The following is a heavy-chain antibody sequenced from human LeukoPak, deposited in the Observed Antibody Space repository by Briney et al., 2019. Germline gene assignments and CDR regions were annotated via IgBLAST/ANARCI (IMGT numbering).Heavy chain of an antibody. Sequence: ASVKVSCKASGYTFTSYGISWVRQAPGQGLEWMGWISAYNGNTNYAQKLQGRVTMTTDASTSTAYMEPRSLRSDDTAVYYCARDVTGLEWLLSPYYYYGMDVWGQGTTVTVSS. CDR1: GYTFTSYG. CDR3: ARDVTGLEWLLSPYYYYGMDV. V-gene: IGHV1-18*01. J-gene: IGHJ6*02. D-gene: IGHD3-3*01. CDR2: ISAYNGNT.